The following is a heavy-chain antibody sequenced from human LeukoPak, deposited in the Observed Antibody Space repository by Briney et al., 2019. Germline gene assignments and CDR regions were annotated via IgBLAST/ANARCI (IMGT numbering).Heavy chain of an antibody. V-gene: IGHV3-48*04. D-gene: IGHD5-12*01. CDR3: ARGSKYSGYDYFDY. CDR2: ISSSSSTI. CDR1: GFTFSSYS. J-gene: IGHJ4*02. Sequence: GGSLRLSCAASGFTFSSYSMNWVRQAPGKGLEWVSYISSSSSTIYYADSVKGRFTISRDNAKNSLYLQMNSLRAEDTAVYYCARGSKYSGYDYFDYWGQGTLVTVSS.